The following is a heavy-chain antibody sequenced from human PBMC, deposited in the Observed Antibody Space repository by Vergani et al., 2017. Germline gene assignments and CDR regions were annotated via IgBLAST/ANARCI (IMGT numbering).Heavy chain of an antibody. Sequence: QVQLQESGPGLVKPSETLSLTCTVSGGSISSYYWSWIRQPPGKGLEWIGYIYYSGSTNYNPSLKSRVTISVDTSKNQFSLKLSSVTAADTAVYYCASAYSSRWYPYWGQGTLVTVSS. CDR2: IYYSGST. CDR3: ASAYSSRWYPY. D-gene: IGHD6-13*01. V-gene: IGHV4-59*01. CDR1: GGSISSYY. J-gene: IGHJ4*02.